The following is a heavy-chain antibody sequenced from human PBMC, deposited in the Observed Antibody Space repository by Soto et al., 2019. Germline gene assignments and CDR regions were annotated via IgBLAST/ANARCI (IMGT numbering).Heavy chain of an antibody. Sequence: QVQLQESGPGLVKPSQTLSLTCTVSGGAISSGGYYWSWISQHPGTGLEWIGYIYYSGSTYYNPSLKSRVTISVDTSKNQFSLKLSSVTAADTAVYYCARRVTTGRWYFDLWGRGTLVTVSS. V-gene: IGHV4-31*03. CDR3: ARRVTTGRWYFDL. CDR1: GGAISSGGYY. J-gene: IGHJ2*01. CDR2: IYYSGST. D-gene: IGHD4-17*01.